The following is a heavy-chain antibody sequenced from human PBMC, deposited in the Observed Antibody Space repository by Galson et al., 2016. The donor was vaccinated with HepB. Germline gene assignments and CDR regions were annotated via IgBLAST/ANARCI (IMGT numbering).Heavy chain of an antibody. CDR2: IFWDDDY. V-gene: IGHV2-5*02. D-gene: IGHD3-10*01. CDR3: VHSSRAFGGFTIFYY. Sequence: LVKPTQTLTLTCNFSGFSLTTSGVGVGWIRQPPGKALEWLALIFWDDDYRSSPFVKSRLTITKDTSKNQVVLTMTNMYPVDTATYSCVHSSRAFGGFTIFYYWGLGTLVIVSS. J-gene: IGHJ4*02. CDR1: GFSLTTSGVG.